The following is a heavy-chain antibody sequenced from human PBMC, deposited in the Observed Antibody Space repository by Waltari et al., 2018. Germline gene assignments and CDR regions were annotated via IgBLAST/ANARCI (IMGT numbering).Heavy chain of an antibody. J-gene: IGHJ4*02. CDR3: ASGPGVIPSY. Sequence: QVQLVQSGAEVKKPGASVKVSCKASGYTFTGYYMHWVRQAPGQGLEGMGRRHPSSGSTNYAQKFQGRGTMTRDTASSTAYMELSRLGADDAAVYYCASGPGVIPSYWGQGALVTVSA. V-gene: IGHV1-2*02. CDR2: RHPSSGST. D-gene: IGHD3-16*02. CDR1: GYTFTGYY.